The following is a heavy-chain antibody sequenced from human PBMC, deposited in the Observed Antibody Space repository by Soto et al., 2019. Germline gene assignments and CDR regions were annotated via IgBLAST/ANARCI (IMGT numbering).Heavy chain of an antibody. V-gene: IGHV4-59*01. J-gene: IGHJ6*02. CDR2: IYYSGST. Sequence: PSETLSLTCTISGGSISSDYWSWIRQPPGKGLEWIGYIYYSGSTNYNPSLKSRVTISVDTSKNQFSLNLSSVTAADTAVYYCTRDGDGRMTTNPYYYYGMDVWGPGITVTVSS. CDR3: TRDGDGRMTTNPYYYYGMDV. D-gene: IGHD2-21*02. CDR1: GGSISSDY.